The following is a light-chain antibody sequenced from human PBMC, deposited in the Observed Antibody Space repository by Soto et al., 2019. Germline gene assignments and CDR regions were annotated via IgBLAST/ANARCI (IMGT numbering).Light chain of an antibody. CDR3: QQTYSTPQT. V-gene: IGKV1-39*01. CDR2: DAS. CDR1: QDITTY. J-gene: IGKJ1*01. Sequence: DIQMTQSPSSLSASVGDRVSITCLASQDITTYLNWYQQKPGKAPKLLIYDASSLQSGVPSRFSGSGSGTDFTLAISSLQPEDFATYYCQQTYSTPQTFGQGTKVDIK.